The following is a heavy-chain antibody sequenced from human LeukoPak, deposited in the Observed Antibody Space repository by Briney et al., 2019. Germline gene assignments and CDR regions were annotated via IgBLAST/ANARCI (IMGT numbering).Heavy chain of an antibody. D-gene: IGHD6-13*01. V-gene: IGHV5-51*01. J-gene: IGHJ6*03. Sequence: GESLKISCKASEYSFTSYWIGWVRQMPGKGLEWMGIIYPGDSDTRYSPSFQGQVTISADKSISTAYLQWSSLKASDTAMYYCARHAGYSSSWYYDYYYYYMDVWGKGTTVTVSS. CDR2: IYPGDSDT. CDR3: ARHAGYSSSWYYDYYYYYMDV. CDR1: EYSFTSYW.